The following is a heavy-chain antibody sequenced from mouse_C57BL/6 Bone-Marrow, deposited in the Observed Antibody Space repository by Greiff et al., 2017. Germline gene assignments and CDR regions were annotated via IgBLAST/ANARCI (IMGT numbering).Heavy chain of an antibody. D-gene: IGHD2-1*01. V-gene: IGHV8-8*01. J-gene: IGHJ3*01. Sequence: QVTLKVSGPGILQPSQTLSLTCSFSGFSLSTFGMGVGWIRQPSGKGLEWLAYIWWDDDKYYNPALKSRLTISKDTSKNQVFLKLANVDTADTATYYCARGGNYPFAYWGQGTLVTVSA. CDR1: GFSLSTFGMG. CDR2: IWWDDDK. CDR3: ARGGNYPFAY.